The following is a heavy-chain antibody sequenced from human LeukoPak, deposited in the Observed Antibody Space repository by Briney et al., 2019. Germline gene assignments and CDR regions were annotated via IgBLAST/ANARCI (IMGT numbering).Heavy chain of an antibody. CDR3: ARGGGLDV. D-gene: IGHD3-16*01. J-gene: IGHJ6*02. V-gene: IGHV3-9*01. Sequence: GGSLRLSCAASGFTFDDYAMHWVRQAPGKGLEWVSGVSWNSGSVGYADSVKGRFTISRDNAKNSLYLQMSNLRAEDTAVYFCARGGGLDVWGQGATVTVSS. CDR1: GFTFDDYA. CDR2: VSWNSGSV.